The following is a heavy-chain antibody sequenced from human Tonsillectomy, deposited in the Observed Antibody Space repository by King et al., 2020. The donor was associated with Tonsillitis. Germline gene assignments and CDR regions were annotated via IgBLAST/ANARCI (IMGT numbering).Heavy chain of an antibody. CDR3: ASIPDGLFDSAGFSLYFNF. J-gene: IGHJ4*02. CDR2: ISGRGDSS. CDR1: GFTFTSFA. V-gene: IGHV3-23*04. Sequence: VQLVESGGGLVQPGGSLRLSCAASGFTFTSFAMSWVRQAPGKGLEWVSAISGRGDSSYYADSVKGRFTISRDNSKNTLYLQMNSLRAEDTAIYYCASIPDGLFDSAGFSLYFNFWGQGALVTVSS. D-gene: IGHD3-22*01.